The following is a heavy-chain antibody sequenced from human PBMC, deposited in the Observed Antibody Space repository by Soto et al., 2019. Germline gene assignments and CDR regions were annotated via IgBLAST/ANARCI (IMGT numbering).Heavy chain of an antibody. CDR2: INHSGST. V-gene: IGHV4-38-2*01. Sequence: SETLSLTCDVSGYSISSGYYWGWIRQPPGKGLEWIASINHSGSTYYNPSLKSRITISVDMSKNEVSLRLSSVTAADTAVFYCARLNGWVDYWGQGALVTVSS. J-gene: IGHJ4*02. CDR1: GYSISSGYY. CDR3: ARLNGWVDY. D-gene: IGHD6-19*01.